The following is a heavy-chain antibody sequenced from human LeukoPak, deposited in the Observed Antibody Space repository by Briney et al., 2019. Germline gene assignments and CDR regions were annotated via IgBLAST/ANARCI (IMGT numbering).Heavy chain of an antibody. CDR2: ISSGGSTK. CDR3: ARNWGYFDY. V-gene: IGHV3-48*03. Sequence: PGGCLRLSCAASGFTFSSYEMNWVRQAPGKGLEWVSYISSGGSTKYYADSLKGRFTISRDNAKNSLYLQMNSLRAEDTAVYYCARNWGYFDYWGQGSLLTVSA. J-gene: IGHJ4*02. D-gene: IGHD7-27*01. CDR1: GFTFSSYE.